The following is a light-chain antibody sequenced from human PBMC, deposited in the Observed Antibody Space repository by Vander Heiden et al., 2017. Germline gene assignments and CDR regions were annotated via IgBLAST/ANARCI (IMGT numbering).Light chain of an antibody. Sequence: QSALTQPASVSGSPEQSITISCTGTSSDVVTYNLVSWYRQDPGKAPKLIMYEGTKRPAVMSNRFSGSKSGNTASLTISGLQAGDEADYYCCSHAGSATCDVVFGGGTKLTGL. CDR3: CSHAGSATCDVV. J-gene: IGLJ2*01. CDR2: EGT. CDR1: SSDVVTYNL. V-gene: IGLV2-23*01.